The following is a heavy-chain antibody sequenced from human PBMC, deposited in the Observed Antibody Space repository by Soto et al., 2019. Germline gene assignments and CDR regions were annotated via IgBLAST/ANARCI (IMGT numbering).Heavy chain of an antibody. CDR3: ARMWLFNPFDY. CDR1: GFTFSTYW. D-gene: IGHD3-22*01. Sequence: PGGSRRRSWAASGFTFSTYWMSWVRQAPGKGLEWVASIKQDGSDRYYVDSVKGRFTISRDNAKNSLYLQMNSLRAEDTAVYYCARMWLFNPFDYWGQGTLVTVSS. CDR2: IKQDGSDR. J-gene: IGHJ4*02. V-gene: IGHV3-7*01.